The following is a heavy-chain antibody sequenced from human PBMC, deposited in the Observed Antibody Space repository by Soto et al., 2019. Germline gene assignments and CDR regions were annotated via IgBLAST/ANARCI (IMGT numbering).Heavy chain of an antibody. J-gene: IGHJ3*02. CDR2: IWYDGSNK. Sequence: QVQLVESGGGVVQPGRSLRLSCAASGFTFSSYGMHWVRQAPGKGLEWVAVIWYDGSNKYYADSVKGRFTISRDNSKNTLYLQMNSLRAEDTAVYYCARDRAPRREDAFDIWGQGTMVTVSS. V-gene: IGHV3-33*01. D-gene: IGHD3-10*01. CDR3: ARDRAPRREDAFDI. CDR1: GFTFSSYG.